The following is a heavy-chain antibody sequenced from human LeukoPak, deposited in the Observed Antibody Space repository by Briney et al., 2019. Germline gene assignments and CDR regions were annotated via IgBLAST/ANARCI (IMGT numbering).Heavy chain of an antibody. J-gene: IGHJ4*02. CDR3: ARVRIQLWSSKYYFDY. CDR2: TNHSGST. V-gene: IGHV4-34*01. Sequence: SETLSLTCAVYGGSFSGYYWSWIRQPPGKGLEWIGETNHSGSTNYNPSLKSRVTISVDTSKNQFSLKLSSVTAADTAVYYCARVRIQLWSSKYYFDYWGQGTLVTVSS. CDR1: GGSFSGYY. D-gene: IGHD5-18*01.